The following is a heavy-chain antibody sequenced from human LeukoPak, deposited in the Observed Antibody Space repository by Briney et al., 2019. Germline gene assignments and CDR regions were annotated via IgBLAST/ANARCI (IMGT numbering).Heavy chain of an antibody. CDR1: GSGLSDTS. Sequence: GGSLRVSCRASGSGLSDTSVTWVRQAPGKGLEWVSSISGYDNSLYYEDSVSGRFTISRDDATNSLYLQMGSLRAEDTAIYYCARVQKQRLLLQWFSYLWGQGTPVIVSS. CDR3: ARVQKQRLLLQWFSYL. J-gene: IGHJ4*02. CDR2: ISGYDNSL. D-gene: IGHD3-10*01. V-gene: IGHV3-21*01.